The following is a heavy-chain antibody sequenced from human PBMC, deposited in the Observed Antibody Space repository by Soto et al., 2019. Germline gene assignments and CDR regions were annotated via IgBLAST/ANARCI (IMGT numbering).Heavy chain of an antibody. CDR3: EGRYDPFHV. J-gene: IGHJ3*01. CDR1: GFTFSDYG. Sequence: QVQLVESGGGVVQPERSLRLSCVGTGFTFSDYGIHWVRQAPGRGLEWVAVIWHDGSQKYHADSVRGRFTISRDNSKSTVYLQMNNLRVEDTAVYDCEGRYDPFHVRGQGTMVTVSS. D-gene: IGHD3-16*01. CDR2: IWHDGSQK. V-gene: IGHV3-33*01.